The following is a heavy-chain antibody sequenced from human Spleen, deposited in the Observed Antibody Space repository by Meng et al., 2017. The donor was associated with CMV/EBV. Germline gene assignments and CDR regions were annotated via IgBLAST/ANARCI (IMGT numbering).Heavy chain of an antibody. CDR3: AREGHYGDYVDY. V-gene: IGHV4-59*01. D-gene: IGHD4-17*01. J-gene: IGHJ4*02. Sequence: LSCSVSGGSISSFYWSWIRQPPGKRLEWIGHVYYTGNTKYNPSLKSRVTILVDTSRNRISLRLSSVTAADTAMYYCAREGHYGDYVDYWGQGSLVTVSS. CDR2: VYYTGNT. CDR1: GGSISSFY.